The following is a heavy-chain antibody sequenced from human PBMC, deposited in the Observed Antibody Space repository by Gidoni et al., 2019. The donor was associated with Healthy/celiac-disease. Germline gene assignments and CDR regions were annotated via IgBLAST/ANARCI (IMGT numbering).Heavy chain of an antibody. CDR1: GFTFSSYS. CDR3: ARDPYSSSPTPGGY. J-gene: IGHJ4*02. Sequence: EVQLVESGGGLVKPGGSLRLSCAASGFTFSSYSMNWVRQAPGKGLECVSAISSSSSYISYADSVKGRFTISRDNAKNSLYLQMNSLRAEDTAVYYCARDPYSSSPTPGGYWGQGTLVTVSS. D-gene: IGHD6-6*01. CDR2: ISSSSSYI. V-gene: IGHV3-21*01.